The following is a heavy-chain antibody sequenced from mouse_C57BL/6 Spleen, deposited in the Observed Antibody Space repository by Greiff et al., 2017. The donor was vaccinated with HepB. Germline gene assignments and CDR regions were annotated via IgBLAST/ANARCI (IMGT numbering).Heavy chain of an antibody. D-gene: IGHD1-1*01. CDR2: IYPGDGDT. Sequence: VQLQESGAELVKPGASVKISCKASGYAFSSYWMNWVKQRPGKGLEWIGQIYPGDGDTNYNGKFKGKATLTADKSSSTAYMQLSSLTSEDSAVYFCARSGDGSSPYFDYWGQGTTLTVSS. V-gene: IGHV1-80*01. CDR3: ARSGDGSSPYFDY. J-gene: IGHJ2*01. CDR1: GYAFSSYW.